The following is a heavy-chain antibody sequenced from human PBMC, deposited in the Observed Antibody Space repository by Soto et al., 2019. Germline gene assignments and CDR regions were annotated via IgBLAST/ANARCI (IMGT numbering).Heavy chain of an antibody. D-gene: IGHD3-3*01. V-gene: IGHV4-34*01. Sequence: SETLSLTCAVYGGSFSGYYWSWIRQPPGKGLEWIGEINHSGSTNYNPSLKSRVSISVDTSKNQFSLKLSSVTAADTAVYYCARGSAYYDFWSGYSSYYYYGMDVWGQGTTVTVSS. CDR3: ARGSAYYDFWSGYSSYYYYGMDV. CDR1: GGSFSGYY. CDR2: INHSGST. J-gene: IGHJ6*02.